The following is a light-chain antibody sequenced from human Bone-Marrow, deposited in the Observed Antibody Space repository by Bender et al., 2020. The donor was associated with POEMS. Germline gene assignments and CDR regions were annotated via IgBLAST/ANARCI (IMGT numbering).Light chain of an antibody. J-gene: IGLJ3*02. Sequence: QSVLTQPPSVSGAPGQKVTISCTGSGSNIGAGYDVHWYQQLPGTAPKLLIYGYNNRPSGVPDRFSGSKSGTSASLAITGLQAEDEGDYYCQSYDNSLGGWVFGGGTKLTVL. V-gene: IGLV1-40*01. CDR2: GYN. CDR1: GSNIGAGYD. CDR3: QSYDNSLGGWV.